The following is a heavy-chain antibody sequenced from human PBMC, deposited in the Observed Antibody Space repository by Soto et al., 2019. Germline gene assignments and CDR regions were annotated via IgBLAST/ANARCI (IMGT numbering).Heavy chain of an antibody. CDR1: GYSFTSYW. Sequence: RASLTNSCKGSGYSFTSYWIGWVRQMHGKGLEWMGIIYPGDSDTRYSPSFQGQVTISADKSISTAYLQWSSLKASDTAMYYCASTESSSSTYYGMDVWGQGTTVSGSS. CDR3: ASTESSSSTYYGMDV. D-gene: IGHD6-6*01. CDR2: IYPGDSDT. V-gene: IGHV5-51*01. J-gene: IGHJ6*02.